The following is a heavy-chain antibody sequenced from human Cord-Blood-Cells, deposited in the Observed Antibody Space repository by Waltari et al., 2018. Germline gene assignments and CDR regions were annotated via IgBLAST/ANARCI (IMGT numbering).Heavy chain of an antibody. CDR1: GGSFSGYY. V-gene: IGHV4-34*01. CDR2: INHSGST. J-gene: IGHJ2*01. CDR3: ARGGGGLGISWYFDL. Sequence: QVQLQQWGAGLLKPSETLSLTCAVYGGSFSGYYWSWIRQPPGKGLEWIGEINHSGSTNYNPSLKRRVTISVDTSKNQFSLKLSSVTAADTAVYYCARGGGGLGISWYFDLWGRGTLVTVSS. D-gene: IGHD7-27*01.